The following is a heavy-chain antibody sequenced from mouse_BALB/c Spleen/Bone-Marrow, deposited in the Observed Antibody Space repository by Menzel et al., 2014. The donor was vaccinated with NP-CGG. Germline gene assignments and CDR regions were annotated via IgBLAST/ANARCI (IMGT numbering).Heavy chain of an antibody. CDR2: IRNKANGYTT. CDR1: GFTFTDYY. CDR3: ARDGGFLRFPY. Sequence: EVKLMESGGGLVQPGGSLRLSCATSGFTFTDYYMSWVRQPPGKALEWLGFIRNKANGYTTEYSASVKGRFTISRDNSKSFLFLKMTPRRAENSPLYTWARDGGFLRFPYGGQGTLLAVSA. J-gene: IGHJ3*01. V-gene: IGHV7-3*02.